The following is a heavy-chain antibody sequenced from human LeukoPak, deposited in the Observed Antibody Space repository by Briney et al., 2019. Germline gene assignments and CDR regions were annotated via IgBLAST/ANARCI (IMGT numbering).Heavy chain of an antibody. Sequence: GGSLRLSCAASGFTFSSYAMSWVRQAPGKGLEWVSVISGSGGSTYYADSVKGRFTISRDNSKNTLYLQMNSLRAEDTAVYYCAKTLEDIVVVVAAVDYWGQGTLVTVSS. CDR1: GFTFSSYA. D-gene: IGHD2-15*01. CDR3: AKTLEDIVVVVAAVDY. CDR2: ISGSGGST. J-gene: IGHJ4*02. V-gene: IGHV3-23*01.